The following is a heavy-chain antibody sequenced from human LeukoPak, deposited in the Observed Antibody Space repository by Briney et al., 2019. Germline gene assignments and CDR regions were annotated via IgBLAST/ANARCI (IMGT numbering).Heavy chain of an antibody. CDR2: IYHSGST. CDR1: GYSISSGYY. D-gene: IGHD2-15*01. J-gene: IGHJ3*02. V-gene: IGHV4-38-2*02. CDR3: ARVRPDIDAFDI. Sequence: SETLSLTCTVSGYSISSGYYWGWIRQPPGKGLEWIGSIYHSGSTYYNPSLKSRVTISVDTSKNQFPLKPSSVTAADTAVYYCARVRPDIDAFDIWGQGTMVTVSS.